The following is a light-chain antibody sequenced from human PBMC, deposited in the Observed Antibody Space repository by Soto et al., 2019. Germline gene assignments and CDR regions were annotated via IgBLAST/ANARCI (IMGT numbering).Light chain of an antibody. Sequence: EILITQSPATLSVSPGERVTLSCRASQSVDINLAWYQQKPGQSPRILIYGASTRDTDMPGRFSGRGAGAEFTLTISRLQSEDFSVYYCQQYRSWPRTFGQGTKVDI. CDR3: QQYRSWPRT. J-gene: IGKJ1*01. CDR1: QSVDIN. V-gene: IGKV3-15*01. CDR2: GAS.